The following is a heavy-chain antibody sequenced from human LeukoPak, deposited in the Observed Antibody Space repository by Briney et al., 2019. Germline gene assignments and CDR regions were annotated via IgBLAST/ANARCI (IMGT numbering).Heavy chain of an antibody. V-gene: IGHV3-11*05. CDR1: GFSFSDKY. J-gene: IGHJ3*02. D-gene: IGHD2-2*01. Sequence: KTEGSLRLSCAASGFSFSDKYMAWIRQAPVKGLECVSYITSSSSYTNYADSVKGRFTISRDNAKNSLYLQMNSLRAEDTAVYYCARAGGYCSSTRCYDAFDIWGQGTMVTVSS. CDR2: ITSSSSYT. CDR3: ARAGGYCSSTRCYDAFDI.